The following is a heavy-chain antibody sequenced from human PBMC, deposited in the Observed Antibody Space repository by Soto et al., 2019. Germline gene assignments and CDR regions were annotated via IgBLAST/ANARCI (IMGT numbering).Heavy chain of an antibody. CDR3: AKAKNDYNWDNRPPFDY. J-gene: IGHJ4*02. Sequence: PGGSLSLSCEASGFTLGNDAMTWIREAPGKGLEWVSLISANDVGTYYAESVKTRFTISTDQSRNTVYLQMDSLRADDTAIYYCAKAKNDYNWDNRPPFDYWGQGTLVAVSS. CDR1: GFTLGNDA. CDR2: ISANDVGT. D-gene: IGHD1-20*01. V-gene: IGHV3-23*01.